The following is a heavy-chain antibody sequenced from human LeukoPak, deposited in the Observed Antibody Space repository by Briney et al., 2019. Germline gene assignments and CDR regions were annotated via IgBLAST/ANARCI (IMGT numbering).Heavy chain of an antibody. J-gene: IGHJ3*02. CDR3: ARCGLYNGYGIDAFDI. CDR1: DYSISNGYF. V-gene: IGHV4-38-2*02. Sequence: SETLSLTCTVSDYSISNGYFWGWIRQPPGKGLEWIASIYHSGNTYYNPSLKSRLTISLDTSKSHFSLKLRSVTAADTAVYYCARCGLYNGYGIDAFDIWGQGTMVTVSS. CDR2: IYHSGNT. D-gene: IGHD5-12*01.